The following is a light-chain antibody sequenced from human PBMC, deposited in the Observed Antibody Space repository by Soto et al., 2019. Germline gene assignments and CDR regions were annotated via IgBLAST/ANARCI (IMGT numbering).Light chain of an antibody. J-gene: IGKJ3*01. CDR1: RNVNTY. CDR2: DAS. CDR3: QQRSNWPPFS. V-gene: IGKV3-11*01. Sequence: EIVLTQSPATLSLSPGERATLSCRASRNVNTYLAWYQQKPGQAPRLLIYDASNRVPGIPARFSGSGSGTDFTLTISSLQPEDFSNYYCQQRSNWPPFSFGPGTKLHIK.